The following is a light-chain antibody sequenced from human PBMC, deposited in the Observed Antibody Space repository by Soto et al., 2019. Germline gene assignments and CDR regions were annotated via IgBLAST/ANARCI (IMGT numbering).Light chain of an antibody. CDR2: DVS. J-gene: IGLJ1*01. Sequence: QSALTQPRSVSGSPGQTVTVSCTGTSSDVGGYNYVSWYQQHPGKAPKLMIYDVSKRPSGVPDRFSGSKSGNTASLTISGLQAEDEADYFCFSFSGSYISYVFGTGTKVTVL. CDR3: FSFSGSYISYV. CDR1: SSDVGGYNY. V-gene: IGLV2-11*01.